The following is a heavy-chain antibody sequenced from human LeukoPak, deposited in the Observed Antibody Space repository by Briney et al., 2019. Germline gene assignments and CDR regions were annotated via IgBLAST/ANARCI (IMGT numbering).Heavy chain of an antibody. D-gene: IGHD6-19*01. CDR1: GFVFRDYW. V-gene: IGHV3-7*02. Sequence: GGSLRLSCAASGFVFRDYWMTWVRQAPGKGLELVAKIKQDGSDKYYVDSVKGRFTISRDNAKNSLYLQMNSLRDEDTAVYYCARGLPFYSSGWYFDYWGQGTLVTVSS. CDR2: IKQDGSDK. CDR3: ARGLPFYSSGWYFDY. J-gene: IGHJ4*02.